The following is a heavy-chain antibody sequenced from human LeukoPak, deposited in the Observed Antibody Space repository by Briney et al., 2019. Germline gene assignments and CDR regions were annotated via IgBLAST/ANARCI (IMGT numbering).Heavy chain of an antibody. CDR3: AKARGWYERKYYFDY. J-gene: IGHJ4*02. D-gene: IGHD6-19*01. Sequence: GGSLRLSCAASGFTFSSHGMNWVRQAPGKGLEWVSGISPSGGITYYTDSVKGRFTISRDNSKNTLYLQMNSLRAEDTAVYYCAKARGWYERKYYFDYWGQGTLVTVSS. CDR2: ISPSGGIT. CDR1: GFTFSSHG. V-gene: IGHV3-23*01.